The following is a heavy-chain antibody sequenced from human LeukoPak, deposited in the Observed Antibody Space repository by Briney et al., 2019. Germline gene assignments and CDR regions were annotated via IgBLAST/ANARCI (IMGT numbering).Heavy chain of an antibody. V-gene: IGHV3-21*01. CDR1: GFTFSIYA. CDR3: ARVNSGYSYGPFDY. J-gene: IGHJ4*02. Sequence: PGGSLRLSCAASGFTFSIYAMNWVRQAPGKGLEWVSSISSSSSYIYYADSVKGRFTISRDNAKNSLYLQMNSLRAEDTAVYYCARVNSGYSYGPFDYWGQGTLVTVSS. CDR2: ISSSSSYI. D-gene: IGHD5-18*01.